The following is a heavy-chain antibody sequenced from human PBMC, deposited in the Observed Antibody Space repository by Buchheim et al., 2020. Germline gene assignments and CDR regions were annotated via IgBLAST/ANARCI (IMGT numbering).Heavy chain of an antibody. D-gene: IGHD3-22*01. CDR2: INPNSGGT. V-gene: IGHV1-2*04. CDR1: GYTFTGYY. Sequence: QVQLVQSGAEVKKPGASVKVSCKASGYTFTGYYMHWVRQAPGQGLEWMGWINPNSGGTNYAQTFQGWVTMTRDTSISTAYMELSRLRSDDTAVYYCARGHSVVVITDNWFDPWGQGTL. J-gene: IGHJ5*02. CDR3: ARGHSVVVITDNWFDP.